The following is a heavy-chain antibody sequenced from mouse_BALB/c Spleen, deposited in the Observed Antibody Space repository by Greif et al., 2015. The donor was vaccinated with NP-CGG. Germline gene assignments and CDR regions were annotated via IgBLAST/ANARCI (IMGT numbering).Heavy chain of an antibody. CDR3: ARGTGRWASSLAWFAY. J-gene: IGHJ3*01. D-gene: IGHD6-1*01. CDR2: IWAGGST. V-gene: IGHV2-9*02. CDR1: GFSLSSYG. Sequence: QVQLQQSGPGLVAPSQSLSITCTVSGFSLSSYGVHWVRQPPGKGLEWLGVIWAGGSTNYNSALMSRLSISKDNSKSQVFLKMNSLQTDDTAMYYCARGTGRWASSLAWFAYWGQGTLVTVSA.